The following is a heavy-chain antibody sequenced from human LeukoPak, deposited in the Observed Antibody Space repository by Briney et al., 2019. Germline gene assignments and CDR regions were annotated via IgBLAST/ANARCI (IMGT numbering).Heavy chain of an antibody. Sequence: ASVRLSCTASVSAFTGYYLHWVRQGPGQGVEWMVWINPNSGGTNYAQKFQGRVIMTRDTSINTAYMELSTLRFDDTAVYYCARVPGSSGWYFPYDYWGQGTLVTVSS. V-gene: IGHV1-2*02. CDR1: VSAFTGYY. J-gene: IGHJ4*02. D-gene: IGHD6-19*01. CDR2: INPNSGGT. CDR3: ARVPGSSGWYFPYDY.